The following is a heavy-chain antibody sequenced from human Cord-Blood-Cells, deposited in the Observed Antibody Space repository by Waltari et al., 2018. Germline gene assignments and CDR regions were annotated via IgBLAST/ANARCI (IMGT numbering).Heavy chain of an antibody. CDR2: IVVGSGNT. D-gene: IGHD3-10*01. CDR1: GFTFTSSA. J-gene: IGHJ6*02. CDR3: AAPHGSGSYYYYYYYGMDV. Sequence: QMQLVQSGPEVKKPGTSVKVSCKASGFTFTSSAVQWVRQARGQRLEWIGWIVVGSGNTNYAQKFQERFTITRDMSTSTAYMELSSLRSEDTAVYYCAAPHGSGSYYYYYYYGMDVWGQGTTVTISS. V-gene: IGHV1-58*01.